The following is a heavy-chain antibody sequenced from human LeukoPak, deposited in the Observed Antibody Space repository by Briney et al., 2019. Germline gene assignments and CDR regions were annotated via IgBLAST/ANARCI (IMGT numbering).Heavy chain of an antibody. J-gene: IGHJ4*02. CDR2: IKQDGSKK. V-gene: IGHV3-7*04. CDR3: TRVGYIDEGIDY. D-gene: IGHD5-24*01. Sequence: GGSLRLSCVASRFPFSSYWMTWVRQAPGKGLEWVANIKQDGSKKSYVDSVKGRFTISRDNAENSLYLQMNSLRAEDTAIYYCTRVGYIDEGIDYWGQGTLVTVSS. CDR1: RFPFSSYW.